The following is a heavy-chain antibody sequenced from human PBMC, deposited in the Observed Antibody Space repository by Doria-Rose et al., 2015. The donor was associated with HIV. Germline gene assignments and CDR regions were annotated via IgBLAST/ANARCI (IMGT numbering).Heavy chain of an antibody. Sequence: EVQVVESGGGLVQPGGSLRLSCTVSGLTFSRFWMSWVRQAPGKGLEWVANIKEDGSEKKYVDSVKGRFTISRDNAKNSVYLQMNSLRAKDTAVYYCTGETYYFDYWGQGSLVIVSS. V-gene: IGHV3-7*05. CDR2: IKEDGSEK. CDR3: TGETYYFDY. J-gene: IGHJ4*02. CDR1: GLTFSRFW. D-gene: IGHD3-16*01.